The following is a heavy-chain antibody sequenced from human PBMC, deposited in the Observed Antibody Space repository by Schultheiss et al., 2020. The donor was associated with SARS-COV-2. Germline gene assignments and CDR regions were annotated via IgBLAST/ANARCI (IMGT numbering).Heavy chain of an antibody. CDR3: VSYSGGYCSSTSCYTVDY. Sequence: AGSLRLSCAASGFTFSSSWMHWVCQAPEKGQEWVADIKCDGSEKYYVDSVKGRLTISRDNAKNSLYLQVNSLRAEDMTVYYCVSYSGGYCSSTSCYTVDYWGQGTLVTVSS. D-gene: IGHD2-2*02. J-gene: IGHJ4*02. V-gene: IGHV3-52*02. CDR1: GFTFSSSW. CDR2: IKCDGSEK.